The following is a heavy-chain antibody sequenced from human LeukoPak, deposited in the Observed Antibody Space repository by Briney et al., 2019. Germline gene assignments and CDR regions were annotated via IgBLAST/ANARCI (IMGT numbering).Heavy chain of an antibody. Sequence: GGSLRLSCTASGFTFRDYYFSWIRQAPGKGLEWVSCISGGAGAIYYADSVKGRFTISRDNSKNSLYLQMNSLRAEDTAMYYCVRDRGYCSGGTCYALWDYWGQGTLVTVSS. CDR2: ISGGAGAI. CDR3: VRDRGYCSGGTCYALWDY. D-gene: IGHD2-15*01. J-gene: IGHJ4*02. V-gene: IGHV3-11*04. CDR1: GFTFRDYY.